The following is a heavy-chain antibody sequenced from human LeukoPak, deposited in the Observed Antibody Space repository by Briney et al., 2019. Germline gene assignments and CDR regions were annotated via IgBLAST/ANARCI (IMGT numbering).Heavy chain of an antibody. CDR1: GDSINNDTYC. J-gene: IGHJ4*02. CDR3: ARDRSPYYYGSGFDY. CDR2: MYVSGSS. Sequence: PSQTLSLTCIVSGDSINNDTYCWNWIRQPAGKGLEWIGRMYVSGSSNYNPALKSRVSISVDTSKNQFSLKLSSVTAADTAVYYCARDRSPYYYGSGFDYWGQGTLVTVSS. V-gene: IGHV4-61*02. D-gene: IGHD3-10*01.